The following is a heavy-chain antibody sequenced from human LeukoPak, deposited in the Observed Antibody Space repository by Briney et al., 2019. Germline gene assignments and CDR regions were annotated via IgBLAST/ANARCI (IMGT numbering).Heavy chain of an antibody. CDR1: GGSFSGYY. J-gene: IGHJ4*02. V-gene: IGHV4-34*01. D-gene: IGHD5-18*01. CDR3: AKGINRRGYSYGLGGDY. Sequence: SETLSLTCAVYGGSFSGYYWSWIRQPPGKGLEWIGEINHSGSTNYNPSPKSRVTISVDTSKNQFSLKLSSVTAADTAVYYCAKGINRRGYSYGLGGDYWGQGTLVTVSS. CDR2: INHSGST.